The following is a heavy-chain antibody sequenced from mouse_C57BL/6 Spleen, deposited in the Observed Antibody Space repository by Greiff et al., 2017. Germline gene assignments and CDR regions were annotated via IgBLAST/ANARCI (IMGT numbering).Heavy chain of an antibody. J-gene: IGHJ2*01. CDR2: IYPGDGDT. D-gene: IGHD3-3*01. CDR1: GYAFSSYW. Sequence: QVQLQQSGAELVKPGASVKISCKASGYAFSSYWMNWVKQRPGRGLERIGQIYPGDGDTNSNGKFKGKATLTADKSSSTAYMQLSSLTSKDSAVYFCARGGDEDFDYWGQGTTLTVSS. CDR3: ARGGDEDFDY. V-gene: IGHV1-80*01.